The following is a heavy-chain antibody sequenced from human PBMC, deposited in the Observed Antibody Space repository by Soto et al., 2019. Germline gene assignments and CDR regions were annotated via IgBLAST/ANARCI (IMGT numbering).Heavy chain of an antibody. CDR2: ISSGGDFI. Sequence: GGSLRLSCAASGFTFPSFSMNWVRQAPGKGVEWVSYISSGGDFIFYADSVKGRFTISRDNAKASLYLHMTSLRPEDTAVYYCARDRDYSFDYWGQGALVTVSS. D-gene: IGHD3-10*01. J-gene: IGHJ4*02. CDR1: GFTFPSFS. V-gene: IGHV3-21*05. CDR3: ARDRDYSFDY.